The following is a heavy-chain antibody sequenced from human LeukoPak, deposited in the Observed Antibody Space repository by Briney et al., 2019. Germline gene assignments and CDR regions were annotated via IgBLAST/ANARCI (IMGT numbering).Heavy chain of an antibody. CDR3: AWSRRGYSCYDELEDYKYYYMDV. V-gene: IGHV4-59*08. D-gene: IGHD5-12*01. Sequence: SESLSLTCTVSGGSIRNYFWSWIRQPPGKGLEWVGYISDSGDTKYNPSLKSRVTISVGTSKKQLSVKVTSVIAADTAVYYCAWSRRGYSCYDELEDYKYYYMDVWGKGATVTASS. CDR2: ISDSGDT. J-gene: IGHJ6*03. CDR1: GGSIRNYF.